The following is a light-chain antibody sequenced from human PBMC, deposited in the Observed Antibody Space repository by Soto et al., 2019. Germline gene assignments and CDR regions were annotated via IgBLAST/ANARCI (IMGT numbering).Light chain of an antibody. J-gene: IGKJ3*01. CDR3: QQHYNFPFT. Sequence: DIVMTQSPDSLAVSLGERATINCKSSQSILYSSNNKNYLAWYQQKLGQPPKLLIYWASTRESGVPDRFSGRGSGTDFTLTISSLQAEDVVVYYCQQHYNFPFTFGPGTKVDVK. CDR2: WAS. V-gene: IGKV4-1*01. CDR1: QSILYSSNNKNY.